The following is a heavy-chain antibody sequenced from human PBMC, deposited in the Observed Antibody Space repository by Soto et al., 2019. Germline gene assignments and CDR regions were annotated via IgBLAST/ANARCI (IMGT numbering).Heavy chain of an antibody. CDR1: GNTFASHG. CDR3: ARVDPRGVAVVRDY. V-gene: IGHV1-18*01. CDR2: ISGFNGQT. J-gene: IGHJ4*02. Sequence: QVQLVQSGPEVKKPGASVKVSCKASGNTFASHGFSWVRQAPGQGLEWMGWISGFNGQTNYALKFQGRVTLTTDTSTSTAYRELRSLRSDDTAVYFCARVDPRGVAVVRDYWGQGTLVTASS. D-gene: IGHD3-10*01.